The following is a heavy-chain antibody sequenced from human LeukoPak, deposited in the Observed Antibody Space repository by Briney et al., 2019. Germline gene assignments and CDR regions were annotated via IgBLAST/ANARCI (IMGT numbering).Heavy chain of an antibody. CDR2: IYTGGSI. CDR3: ARGVSIVRGIHFDY. D-gene: IGHD3-10*02. J-gene: IGHJ4*02. CDR1: GGSISSYY. V-gene: IGHV4-4*07. Sequence: PSETLSLTCTVSGGSISSYYWSWIRQPAGKTLEWIGHIYTGGSIDYNTSLKSRVTISLETSKNQFSLALTSVTAADTATYYCARGVSIVRGIHFDYWGLGSLVTVSS.